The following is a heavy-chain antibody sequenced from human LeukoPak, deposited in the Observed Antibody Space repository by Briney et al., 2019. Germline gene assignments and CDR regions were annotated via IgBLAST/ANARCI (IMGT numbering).Heavy chain of an antibody. J-gene: IGHJ4*02. V-gene: IGHV3-30*18. CDR2: ISYDGSNK. Sequence: GGSLRLSCAASGFTFSSYGMHWVRQAPGKGLEWVAVISYDGSNKYYADSVKGRFTISRDNSKNTLYLQMNSLRAEDTAVYCCAKEEVGATTGAYWGQGTLVTVSS. CDR1: GFTFSSYG. D-gene: IGHD1-26*01. CDR3: AKEEVGATTGAY.